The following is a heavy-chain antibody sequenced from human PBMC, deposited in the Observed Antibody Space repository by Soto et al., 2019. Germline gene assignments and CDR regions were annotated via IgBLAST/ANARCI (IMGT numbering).Heavy chain of an antibody. V-gene: IGHV5-51*01. J-gene: IGHJ6*03. CDR3: VRLSTSPSKDLSYSYFSIDV. CDR1: EYTFTNYW. CDR2: IYPFDSDT. D-gene: IGHD2-15*01. Sequence: GESLKISCQGSEYTFTNYWIGWVRQMPGKGLEWMGIIYPFDSDTRYSPSFQGQVTISADKSITTAYLQWSSLKASDTAMYYCVRLSTSPSKDLSYSYFSIDVWGLGTTVTVSS.